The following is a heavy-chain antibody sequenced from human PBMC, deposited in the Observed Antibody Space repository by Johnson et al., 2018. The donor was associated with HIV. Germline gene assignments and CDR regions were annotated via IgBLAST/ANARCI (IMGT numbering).Heavy chain of an antibody. V-gene: IGHV3-15*01. CDR2: IKSQTDGGTT. CDR3: AKPPSMGADAFDI. CDR1: GFTFSNAW. Sequence: VQLVESGGGLVKPGGSLRLSCAASGFTFSNAWMSWVRQAPGKGLAWVGRIKSQTDGGTTESAEPVTGRFTISRDDSKNTLYLQMNSLGPEDTAVYYCAKPPSMGADAFDIWGQGTMVTVSS. J-gene: IGHJ3*02. D-gene: IGHD3-16*01.